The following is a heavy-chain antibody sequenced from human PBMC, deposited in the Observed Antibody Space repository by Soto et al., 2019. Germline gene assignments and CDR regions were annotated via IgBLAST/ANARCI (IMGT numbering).Heavy chain of an antibody. CDR2: TYYKSKWYY. V-gene: IGHV6-1*01. CDR1: GGSISSNYL. D-gene: IGHD1-1*01. J-gene: IGHJ6*03. Sequence: SETLSLTCTVAGGSISSNYLWNWIRQTPSRGLGWLGRTYYKSKWYYTYAASVKSRITVSPDTSKNQFSLQLTSVTPEDTAVYYCARGSWDDVSGHYYMDVWDKGTTVTVSS. CDR3: ARGSWDDVSGHYYMDV.